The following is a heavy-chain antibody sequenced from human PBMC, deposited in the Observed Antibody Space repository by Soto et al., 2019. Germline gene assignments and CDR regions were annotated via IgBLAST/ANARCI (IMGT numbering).Heavy chain of an antibody. CDR3: AREAYKRGATNPFFDY. Sequence: SETLSLTCAVSGGSISSSNWWTWVRLPPGKGLEWIGEIYPSGITNYSPSLKSRVAMSVDKSKNQFSLKLNSVTAADTAMYYCAREAYKRGATNPFFDYWGQGTLVTVSS. CDR2: IYPSGIT. V-gene: IGHV4-4*02. J-gene: IGHJ4*02. CDR1: GGSISSSNW. D-gene: IGHD1-26*01.